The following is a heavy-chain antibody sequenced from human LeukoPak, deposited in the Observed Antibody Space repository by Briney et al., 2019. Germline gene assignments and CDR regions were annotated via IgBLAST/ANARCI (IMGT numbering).Heavy chain of an antibody. J-gene: IGHJ6*02. CDR1: GFTFSSYS. D-gene: IGHD3-3*01. CDR2: ISSSSSYI. Sequence: PGGSLRLSCAASGFTFSSYSMNWVRQAPGKGLEWVSSISSSSSYIYYADSVKGRFTISRDNAKNSLYLQMNSLRAEDTAVYYCARVQSEYYDFWSGYYGKNYGMDVWGQGTTVTVSS. V-gene: IGHV3-21*01. CDR3: ARVQSEYYDFWSGYYGKNYGMDV.